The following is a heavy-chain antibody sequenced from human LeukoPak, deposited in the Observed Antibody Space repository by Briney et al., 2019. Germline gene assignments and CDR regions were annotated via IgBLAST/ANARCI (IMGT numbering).Heavy chain of an antibody. CDR1: GGSFSGYY. D-gene: IGHD5-24*01. Sequence: SETLSLTCAVYGGSFSGYYWSWIRQPPGKGLEWIGEINHSGSTNYNPSLKSRVTISVDTSKNQFSLKLSSVTAADTAVYYCARGTSRDDYNYGVRSRSPEYFDYWGQGTLVTVSS. CDR3: ARGTSRDDYNYGVRSRSPEYFDY. V-gene: IGHV4-34*01. J-gene: IGHJ4*02. CDR2: INHSGST.